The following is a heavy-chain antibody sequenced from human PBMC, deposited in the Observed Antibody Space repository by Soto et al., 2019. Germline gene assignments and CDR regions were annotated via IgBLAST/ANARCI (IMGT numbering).Heavy chain of an antibody. V-gene: IGHV1-46*03. J-gene: IGHJ5*02. Sequence: QVQLVQSGAEVKKPGASVKVSCKASGYTFTRYYMHWVRQAPGQGLEWMGIINPSGDSTSYPQKFQGRFTMTRDTSTSTVYMELSSLRSEDTAVYYCAREVAVAGGSLDWFDPWGQGTLVTVSS. D-gene: IGHD6-19*01. CDR3: AREVAVAGGSLDWFDP. CDR2: INPSGDST. CDR1: GYTFTRYY.